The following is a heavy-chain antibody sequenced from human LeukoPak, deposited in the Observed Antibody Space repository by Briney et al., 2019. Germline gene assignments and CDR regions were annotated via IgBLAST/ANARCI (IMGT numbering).Heavy chain of an antibody. V-gene: IGHV4-59*01. Sequence: SETLSLTCTVSGGSISSYYWSWIRQPPGKGLEWIGYIYYSGSTNYNPSLKSRVTISVDMSNNQFSLRLNSVTAADTAVYYCARVDCISAICPADYWGQGTLVTVSS. CDR1: GGSISSYY. J-gene: IGHJ4*02. D-gene: IGHD2-2*01. CDR2: IYYSGST. CDR3: ARVDCISAICPADY.